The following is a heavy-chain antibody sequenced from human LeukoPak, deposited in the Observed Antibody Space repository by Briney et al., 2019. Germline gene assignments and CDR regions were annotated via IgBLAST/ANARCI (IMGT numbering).Heavy chain of an antibody. J-gene: IGHJ1*01. CDR3: ARAPYSSSWYSPRGYFQH. CDR1: GGSFSGYY. Sequence: SETLSLTCAVYGGSFSGYYWSWIRQPPGKGLEWIGEINHSGSTNYNPSLKSRVTISVDTSKNQFSLKLSSVTAADTAVYYCARAPYSSSWYSPRGYFQHWGQGTLVTVSS. D-gene: IGHD6-13*01. V-gene: IGHV4-34*01. CDR2: INHSGST.